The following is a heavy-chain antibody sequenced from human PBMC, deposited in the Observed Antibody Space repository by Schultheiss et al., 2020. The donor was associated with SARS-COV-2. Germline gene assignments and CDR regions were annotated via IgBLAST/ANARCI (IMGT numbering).Heavy chain of an antibody. Sequence: GGSLRLSCAASGFTFSSYAMHWVRQAPGKGLEWVAVISYDGSNKYYADSVKGRFTISRDNSRNTLYLQMNSLRAEDTAVYYCAKRVVAATLDYWGQGTLVTVSS. D-gene: IGHD2-15*01. CDR2: ISYDGSNK. CDR1: GFTFSSYA. CDR3: AKRVVAATLDY. J-gene: IGHJ4*02. V-gene: IGHV3-30-3*02.